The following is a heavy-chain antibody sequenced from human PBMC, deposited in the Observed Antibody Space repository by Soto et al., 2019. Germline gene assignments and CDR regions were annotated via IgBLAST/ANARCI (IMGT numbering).Heavy chain of an antibody. D-gene: IGHD4-17*01. CDR3: AKDGVTNAFDI. Sequence: GGSLRLSCAASGFTFSSYSMNWVRQAPGKGLEWVAVISYDGSNKYYADSVKGRFTISRDNSKNTLYLQMNSLRAEDTAVYYCAKDGVTNAFDIWGQGTMVTVSS. CDR2: ISYDGSNK. J-gene: IGHJ3*02. CDR1: GFTFSSYS. V-gene: IGHV3-30*18.